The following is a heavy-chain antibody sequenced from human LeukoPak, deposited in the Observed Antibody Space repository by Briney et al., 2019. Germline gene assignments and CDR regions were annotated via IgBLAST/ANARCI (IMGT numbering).Heavy chain of an antibody. V-gene: IGHV4-4*07. CDR2: IYTSGST. CDR3: ARDGTDYYDSSGVDAFDI. D-gene: IGHD3-22*01. CDR1: GGSISSYY. Sequence: SETLSLTCTVSGGSISSYYWSWIRQPAGKGLEWIGRIYTSGSTNYNPSLKSRVTMSVDTSKNQFSLKLSSVTAADTAVYYCARDGTDYYDSSGVDAFDIWGQGTMVTVSS. J-gene: IGHJ3*02.